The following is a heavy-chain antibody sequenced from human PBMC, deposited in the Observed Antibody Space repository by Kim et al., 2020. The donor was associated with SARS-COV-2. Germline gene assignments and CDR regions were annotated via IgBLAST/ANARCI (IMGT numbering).Heavy chain of an antibody. CDR3: AKGGSSYLFDS. J-gene: IGHJ4*02. Sequence: GGSLRLSCAASGFTVSGNYLNWVRQAPGKRLEWVSVIYSGGSTNYADSVKGRFTISRDNSENTLYLQMNSLRVEDTAVYYCAKGGSSYLFDSWGQGTLVTVSS. CDR2: IYSGGST. D-gene: IGHD3-22*01. CDR1: GFTVSGNY. V-gene: IGHV3-53*01.